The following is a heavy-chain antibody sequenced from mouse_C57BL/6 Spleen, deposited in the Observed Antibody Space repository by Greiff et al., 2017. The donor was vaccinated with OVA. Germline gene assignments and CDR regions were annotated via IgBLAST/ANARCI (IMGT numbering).Heavy chain of an antibody. CDR2: IIPSNGGT. CDR3: ARGGDVSWYFDV. D-gene: IGHD3-3*01. J-gene: IGHJ1*03. Sequence: EVQLQQSGPVLVKPGASVKMSCKASGYTFTDYYMNWVKQSPGKGLEWIGVIIPSNGGTSYNQKFKGKATLTVDTSSNTAYMQLNSLTTEDSAVYYCARGGDVSWYFDVWGTGTTVTVSA. CDR1: GYTFTDYY. V-gene: IGHV1-19*01.